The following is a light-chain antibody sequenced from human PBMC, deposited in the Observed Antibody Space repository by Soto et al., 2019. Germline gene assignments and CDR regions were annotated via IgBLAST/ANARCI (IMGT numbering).Light chain of an antibody. CDR1: QSINSD. J-gene: IGKJ4*01. Sequence: EIVMTQSPATLSVSPGEGATLSCRASQSINSDLAWYQQRPGQAPRLHIYDAFTRATGIPARFSGSGSGTEFTLTIRSLQSEDFAVYYCQQYSNWSPLTVSGGTKVEI. CDR2: DAF. V-gene: IGKV3-15*01. CDR3: QQYSNWSPLT.